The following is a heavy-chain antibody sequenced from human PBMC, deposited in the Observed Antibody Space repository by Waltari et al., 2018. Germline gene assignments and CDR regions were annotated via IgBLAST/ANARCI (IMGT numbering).Heavy chain of an antibody. D-gene: IGHD3-22*01. CDR3: ATDTYYYDSSGYYSGDY. Sequence: QVQLVQSGAEVKKPGASVKVSCKVSGYTLTELSMHWVRQAHGKGLEWMGGFDPEDGETIYAQKFQGRVTMTEDTSTDTAYMELSSLRSEDTAVYYCATDTYYYDSSGYYSGDYWGQGTLVTVSS. CDR1: GYTLTELS. J-gene: IGHJ4*02. CDR2: FDPEDGET. V-gene: IGHV1-24*01.